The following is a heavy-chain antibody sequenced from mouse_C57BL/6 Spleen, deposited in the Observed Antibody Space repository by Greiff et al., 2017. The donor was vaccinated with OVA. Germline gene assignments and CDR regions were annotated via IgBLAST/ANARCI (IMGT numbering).Heavy chain of an antibody. CDR1: GFNIKDYY. Sequence: VQLKQSGAELVKPGASVKLSCTASGFNIKDYYMHWVKQRTEQGLEWIGRIDPEDGETKYAPKFQGKATITADTSSNTAYLQLSSLTSEDTTVYYWARGYYGSSYVDYAMDYWGQGTSVTVSS. V-gene: IGHV14-2*01. CDR3: ARGYYGSSYVDYAMDY. CDR2: IDPEDGET. D-gene: IGHD1-1*01. J-gene: IGHJ4*01.